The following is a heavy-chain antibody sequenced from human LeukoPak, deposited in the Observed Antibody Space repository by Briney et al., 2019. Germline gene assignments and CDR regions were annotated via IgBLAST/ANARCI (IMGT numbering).Heavy chain of an antibody. D-gene: IGHD2-2*01. CDR1: ASTFNTIW. J-gene: IGHJ3*01. Sequence: SLRLSCVLYASTFNTIWIAWVSQAPGKGLEWVANTKEDGAKIFYGDSVKGRFRISRDNAKTSPYLQMTSLRADDTAVYYCARDSGDYSRDVWYDAHDVWGQGAMVTVAS. CDR3: ARDSGDYSRDVWYDAHDV. V-gene: IGHV3-7*01. CDR2: TKEDGAKI.